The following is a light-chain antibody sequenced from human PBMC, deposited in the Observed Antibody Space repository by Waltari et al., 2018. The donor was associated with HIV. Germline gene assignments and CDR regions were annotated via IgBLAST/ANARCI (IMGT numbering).Light chain of an antibody. CDR3: SSYAGSKNLV. V-gene: IGLV2-8*01. CDR1: SSDVGGYNY. J-gene: IGLJ2*01. CDR2: EVS. Sequence: QSALTQPPSASGSPGQSVTISCTGTSSDVGGYNYVSWYQQHPGKAPKLMIYEVSKRPSGVPERFSGSKSGNTASLTVSGLQAEDEAEYYCSSYAGSKNLVFGGGTKLTVL.